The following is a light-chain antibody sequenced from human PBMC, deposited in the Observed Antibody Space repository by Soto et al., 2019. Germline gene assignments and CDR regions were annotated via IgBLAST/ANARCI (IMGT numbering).Light chain of an antibody. J-gene: IGKJ1*01. CDR1: QSISSW. V-gene: IGKV1-5*01. Sequence: DIQMTQSPSSLSASVGDSVTITCRASQSISSWLAWYQQKPGKAPKLLIYDGATLESGVPSRFTGSVSGTEFTLTISRLQPDDFATYYCQHYNSYSRTLGQGTKVDIK. CDR2: DGA. CDR3: QHYNSYSRT.